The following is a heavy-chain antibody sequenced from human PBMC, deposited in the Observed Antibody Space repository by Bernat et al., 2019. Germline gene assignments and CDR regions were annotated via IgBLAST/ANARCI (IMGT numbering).Heavy chain of an antibody. CDR1: GFTFINNW. J-gene: IGHJ4*02. V-gene: IGHV3-7*03. CDR3: ATGLRGYGSGGPAFDY. CDR2: IKKDGSEK. D-gene: IGHD3-10*01. Sequence: EVQLVESGGGLVQPGGSLRLSCAASGFTFINNWMSWVRQAPGKGLEWVANIKKDGSEKYYMYFVRVRFTISRDNAKNSLYLQLSSLRAEDTDVYYCATGLRGYGSGGPAFDYWGQGTLVTVSS.